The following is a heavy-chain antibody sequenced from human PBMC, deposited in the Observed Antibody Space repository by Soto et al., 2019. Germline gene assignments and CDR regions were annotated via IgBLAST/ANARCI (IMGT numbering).Heavy chain of an antibody. D-gene: IGHD6-13*01. Sequence: PSETLSLTCTVSGGSISSSNYYWGWIRQPPGKGLEWIGSIYYSGSTYYNPSLKSRVTISVDTSKNQFSLKLSSVTAADTAVYYCARPSLFSSSSREYYFDYWGQGTLVTVSS. CDR3: ARPSLFSSSSREYYFDY. V-gene: IGHV4-39*01. CDR2: IYYSGST. CDR1: GGSISSSNYY. J-gene: IGHJ4*02.